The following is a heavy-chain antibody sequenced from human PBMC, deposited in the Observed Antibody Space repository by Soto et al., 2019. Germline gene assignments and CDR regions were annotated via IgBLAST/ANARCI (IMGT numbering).Heavy chain of an antibody. CDR1: GFTFSSYA. CDR2: ISGSGGSA. J-gene: IGHJ4*02. D-gene: IGHD2-21*02. V-gene: IGHV3-23*01. Sequence: GGSLRLSCAASGFTFSSYAMSWVRQAPGKGLEWVSTISGSGGSADYADSVKGRFTISRDNPQNTLYLEMNSLRAEDTAIYYCAKERFHVVVTVSILDHWGQGTLVTVSS. CDR3: AKERFHVVVTVSILDH.